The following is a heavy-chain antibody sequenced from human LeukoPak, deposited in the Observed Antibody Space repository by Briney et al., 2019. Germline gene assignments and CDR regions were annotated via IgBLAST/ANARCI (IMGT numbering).Heavy chain of an antibody. Sequence: PSQTLSLTCAVSGGSISSGGYSWSWIRQPAGKGLEWIGRIYTSGSTNYNPSLKSRVTMSVDTSKNQFSLKLSSVTAADTAVYYCARDLEAYDYVGYYYYYMDVWGKGTTVTVSS. V-gene: IGHV4-61*02. CDR1: GGSISSGGYS. D-gene: IGHD5-12*01. CDR2: IYTSGST. CDR3: ARDLEAYDYVGYYYYYMDV. J-gene: IGHJ6*03.